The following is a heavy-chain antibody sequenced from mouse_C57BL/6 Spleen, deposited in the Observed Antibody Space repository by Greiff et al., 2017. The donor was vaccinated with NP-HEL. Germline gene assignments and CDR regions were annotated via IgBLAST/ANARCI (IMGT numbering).Heavy chain of an antibody. D-gene: IGHD1-1*01. CDR1: GFTFSDYY. J-gene: IGHJ1*03. V-gene: IGHV5-16*01. CDR3: ARDGDYGSSYRGWYFDV. Sequence: EVKLVESEGGLVQPGSSMKLSCTASGFTFSDYYMAWVRQVPEKGLEWVANINYDGSSTYYLDSLKSRFIISRDNAKNILYLQMSSLKSEDTATYYCARDGDYGSSYRGWYFDVWGTGTTVTVSS. CDR2: INYDGSST.